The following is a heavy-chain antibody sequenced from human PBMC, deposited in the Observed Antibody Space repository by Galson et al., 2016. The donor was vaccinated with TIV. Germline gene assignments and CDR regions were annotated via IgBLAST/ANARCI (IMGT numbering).Heavy chain of an antibody. CDR2: INPSGGST. Sequence: QSGAEVTNPGASVKVSCKASGSTFTSYYMHWVRQAPGQGPEWMGIINPSGGSTSYAQKFQGRVTMTRDTSTRTVYMELSSLRSEDTAVHYCVRSYGDHDYWGQGTLVTVSS. V-gene: IGHV1-46*03. CDR3: VRSYGDHDY. CDR1: GSTFTSYY. J-gene: IGHJ4*02. D-gene: IGHD4-17*01.